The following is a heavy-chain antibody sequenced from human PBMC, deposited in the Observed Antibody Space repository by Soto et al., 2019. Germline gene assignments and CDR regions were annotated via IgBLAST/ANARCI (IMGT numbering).Heavy chain of an antibody. J-gene: IGHJ4*02. CDR2: ITWDGVST. CDR3: GKVTGGSGWYYAIDY. V-gene: IGHV3-43D*04. CDR1: GFTFDDYA. D-gene: IGHD6-19*01. Sequence: PGESLRLSCAVSGFTFDDYAMHWVRQAPGKALEWVSLITWDGVSTFYVDSVKDRFTISRDNSKNSPYLQMYSLRPEDTALYYCGKVTGGSGWYYAIDYWGQGTLVTVSS.